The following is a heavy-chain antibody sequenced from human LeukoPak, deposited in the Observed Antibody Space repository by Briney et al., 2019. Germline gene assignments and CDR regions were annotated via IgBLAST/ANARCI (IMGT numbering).Heavy chain of an antibody. CDR1: GFTVSSNY. D-gene: IGHD3-10*01. V-gene: IGHV3-66*01. Sequence: GGSLRLSCAASGFTVSSNYMSWVRQAPGKGLEWVSVIYSGGSTYYADSVKGRFTISRDNSKNTLYLQMNSLRAEDTAVYYCARANCYGSGSFDYWGQGTLVTVSS. CDR2: IYSGGST. CDR3: ARANCYGSGSFDY. J-gene: IGHJ4*02.